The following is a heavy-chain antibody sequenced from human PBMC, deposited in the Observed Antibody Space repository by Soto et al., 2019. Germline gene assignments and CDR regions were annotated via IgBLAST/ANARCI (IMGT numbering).Heavy chain of an antibody. CDR1: GGSIASAESC. J-gene: IGHJ4*02. D-gene: IGHD4-17*01. CDR3: ARVWDYDEFYFAY. V-gene: IGHV4-31*03. CDR2: IYYSGST. Sequence: SETLSLTCTVSGGSIASAESCWSWIRQHPGKGLEWIGYIYYSGSTYYNPSLKSRLTISFDSSKNQFSLRLSSVTAADTAVYYCARVWDYDEFYFAYWGQGTLVTVSS.